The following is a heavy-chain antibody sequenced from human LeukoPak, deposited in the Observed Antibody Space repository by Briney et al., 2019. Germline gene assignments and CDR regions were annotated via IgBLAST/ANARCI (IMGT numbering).Heavy chain of an antibody. CDR1: EFYFSSHA. D-gene: IGHD4-17*01. CDR3: ANEIRPNDY. J-gene: IGHJ4*02. CDR2: ISISCSKT. Sequence: GGSLRLSCAASEFYFSSHAMTWVRQAPGKGLEWVSAISISCSKTYYADSVKGRFTISRDNSKNTLYLQMNSLRAEDTAVYYCANEIRPNDYWGQGTQVTVSS. V-gene: IGHV3-23*01.